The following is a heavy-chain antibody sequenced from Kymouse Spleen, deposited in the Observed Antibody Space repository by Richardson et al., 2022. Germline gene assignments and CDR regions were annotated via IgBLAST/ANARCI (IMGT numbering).Heavy chain of an antibody. CDR2: INHSGST. V-gene: IGHV4-34*01. J-gene: IGHJ4*02,IGHJ5*02. Sequence: QVQLQQWGAGLLKPSETLSLTCAVYGGSFSGYYWSWIRQPPGKGLEWIGEINHSGSTNYNPSLKSRVTISVDTSKNQFSLKLSSVTAADTAVYYCASLWFGEFWGQGTLVTVSS. CDR1: GGSFSGYY. CDR3: ASLWFGEF. D-gene: IGHD3-10*01.